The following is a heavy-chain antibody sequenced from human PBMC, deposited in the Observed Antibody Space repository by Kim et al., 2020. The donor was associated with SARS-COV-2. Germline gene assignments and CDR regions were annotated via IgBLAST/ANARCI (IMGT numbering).Heavy chain of an antibody. V-gene: IGHV3-74*01. CDR3: ASGSSSTTNYGMDV. D-gene: IGHD6-6*01. Sequence: DPVKGRITISRDKAKNTRYLQMNSLRAADTAVYYCASGSSSTTNYGMDVWGQGTTVIVSS. J-gene: IGHJ6*02.